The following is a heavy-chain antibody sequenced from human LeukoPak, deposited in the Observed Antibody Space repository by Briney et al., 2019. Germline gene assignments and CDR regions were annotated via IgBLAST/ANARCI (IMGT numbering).Heavy chain of an antibody. D-gene: IGHD3-10*01. V-gene: IGHV1-69*06. CDR1: GGTFSSYS. J-gene: IGHJ4*02. CDR2: IIPIFGTA. Sequence: GPSVKLSCKASGGTFSSYSINWVRQAPGQGLEWMGGIIPIFGTANYAEKVQGRVTITADKSTSTANMELSSLRSEDTAVYYCARGGVAGRVFDYWGQGTLVTVSS. CDR3: ARGGVAGRVFDY.